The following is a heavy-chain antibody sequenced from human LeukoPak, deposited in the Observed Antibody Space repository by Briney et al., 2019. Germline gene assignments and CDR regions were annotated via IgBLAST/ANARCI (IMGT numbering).Heavy chain of an antibody. V-gene: IGHV4-39*07. Sequence: PSETLSLTCTVSGDSISSSSYYWGWIRQPPVKGLEWIGSIYYSGSTYYNPSLKSRVTISVDTSKNQFSLKLSSVTAADTAVYYCAREGDYYDTSGTLDYWGQGTLVTVSS. J-gene: IGHJ4*02. CDR1: GDSISSSSYY. CDR2: IYYSGST. D-gene: IGHD3-22*01. CDR3: AREGDYYDTSGTLDY.